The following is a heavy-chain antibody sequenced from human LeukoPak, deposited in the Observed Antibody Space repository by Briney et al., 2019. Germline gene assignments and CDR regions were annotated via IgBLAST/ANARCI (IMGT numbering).Heavy chain of an antibody. CDR1: GFTFSNSL. CDR3: TTEVDYYDSSGYYLP. J-gene: IGHJ5*02. V-gene: IGHV3-15*01. CDR2: IKSKSGGGKT. D-gene: IGHD3-22*01. Sequence: GGSLRLSCAASGFTFSNSLMSWVRQAPGKGLEWVGRIKSKSGGGKTDYAAPVKGRVTISRADSKNTLYLQMNSLKTEDTAVYYCTTEVDYYDSSGYYLPWGQGTLVTVSS.